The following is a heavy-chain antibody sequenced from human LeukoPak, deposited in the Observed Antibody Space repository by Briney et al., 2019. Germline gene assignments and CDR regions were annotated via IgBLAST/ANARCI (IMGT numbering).Heavy chain of an antibody. CDR3: ATAGGDGSRMGFDP. J-gene: IGHJ5*02. CDR1: GFTFSRYW. Sequence: GGSLRLSCADSGFTFSRYWMHWVRQTPGKGLVWVSCISADGSVTRYADSVKGRFTISRDNTKSTLYLQVHSLRAEDTAVYYCATAGGDGSRMGFDPWGQGTLVTVSS. CDR2: ISADGSVT. D-gene: IGHD2-15*01. V-gene: IGHV3-74*01.